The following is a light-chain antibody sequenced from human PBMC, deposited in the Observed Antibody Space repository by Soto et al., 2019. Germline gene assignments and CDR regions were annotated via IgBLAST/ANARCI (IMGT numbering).Light chain of an antibody. V-gene: IGKV3-11*01. CDR3: QQRSNSPRT. CDR1: QSVSSY. Sequence: EIVLTQSPATLSLSPGERATLSCRASQSVSSYLAWYQQKPGQAPRLLMYDASNRATGIPARFSGSGSGTDFTLTISSLETEDFPVYYCQQRSNSPRTFGQGTKLEIK. J-gene: IGKJ2*01. CDR2: DAS.